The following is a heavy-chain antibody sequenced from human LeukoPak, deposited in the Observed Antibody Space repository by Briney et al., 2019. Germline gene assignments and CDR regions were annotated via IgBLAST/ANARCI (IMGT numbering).Heavy chain of an antibody. CDR3: ARGVPAATLDY. J-gene: IGHJ4*02. CDR1: GGSISSGDHY. Sequence: PSETLSLTCTVSGGSISSGDHYWSWIRQPPGKGLEYIGYIYYSGSTYYNPSLKSRVTISVDTSKNQSSLKLSSVTAADTAVYYCARGVPAATLDYWGQGTLVTVSS. V-gene: IGHV4-30-4*08. D-gene: IGHD2-15*01. CDR2: IYYSGST.